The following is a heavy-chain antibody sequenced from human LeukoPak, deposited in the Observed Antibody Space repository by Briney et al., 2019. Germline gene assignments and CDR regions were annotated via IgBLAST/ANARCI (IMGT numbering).Heavy chain of an antibody. J-gene: IGHJ4*02. CDR3: AIASQSVVAADY. D-gene: IGHD2-15*01. CDR1: GYSISSGYY. V-gene: IGHV4-38-2*01. Sequence: SEALSLTCAVSGYSISSGYYWGWIRQPPGKGLEWIGSIYDSGSTYYNPSLKSRVTISVDTSKNQFSLKVSSVTAADTAVYYCAIASQSVVAADYWGQATLVTVSS. CDR2: IYDSGST.